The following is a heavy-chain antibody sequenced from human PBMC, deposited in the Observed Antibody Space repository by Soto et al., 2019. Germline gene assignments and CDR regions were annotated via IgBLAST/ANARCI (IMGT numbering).Heavy chain of an antibody. J-gene: IGHJ4*02. Sequence: PGGSLRLSCAASEFTFDDYAMHWVRQAPGKGLEWVSGLSWNSVTIGYAASVKGRFTISRDNAKKSLYLQMNSLRAEDTALYYCAKDIGYSYGCFDYWGQGTLVTVSS. CDR3: AKDIGYSYGCFDY. CDR2: LSWNSVTI. V-gene: IGHV3-9*01. CDR1: EFTFDDYA. D-gene: IGHD5-18*01.